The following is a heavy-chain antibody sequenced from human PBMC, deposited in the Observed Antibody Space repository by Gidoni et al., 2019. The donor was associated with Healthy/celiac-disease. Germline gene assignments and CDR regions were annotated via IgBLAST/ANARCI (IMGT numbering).Heavy chain of an antibody. Sequence: QVQLVESGGGLVKPGGSLRLSCAASGFTFSDYYMSWIRQAPGKGLEWVSYISSSSSYTNYADSVKGRFTISRDNAKNSLYLQMNSLRAEDTAVYYCAREMEDIVVVPAAIEESWFDPWGQGTLVTVSS. V-gene: IGHV3-11*06. J-gene: IGHJ5*02. CDR2: ISSSSSYT. D-gene: IGHD2-2*01. CDR1: GFTFSDYY. CDR3: AREMEDIVVVPAAIEESWFDP.